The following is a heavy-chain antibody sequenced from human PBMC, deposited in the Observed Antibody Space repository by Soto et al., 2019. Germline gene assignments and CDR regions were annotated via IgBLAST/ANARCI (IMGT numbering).Heavy chain of an antibody. D-gene: IGHD2-15*01. Sequence: QVQLVESGGGVVQPGKSLRLSCVASGFSFRSYAMHWVRQAPGQGLEWVAFTSYAGSKKDYAASVKGRFTVSRGNFENILDLEMNSLRAEDTAVYYCAKEGQAHCSGGSCFAGWFDAWGHGTQVTVSS. V-gene: IGHV3-30*18. CDR3: AKEGQAHCSGGSCFAGWFDA. CDR1: GFSFRSYA. J-gene: IGHJ5*01. CDR2: TSYAGSKK.